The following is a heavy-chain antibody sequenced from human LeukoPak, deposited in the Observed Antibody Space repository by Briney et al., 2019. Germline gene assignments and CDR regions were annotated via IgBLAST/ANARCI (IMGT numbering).Heavy chain of an antibody. V-gene: IGHV3-72*01. CDR2: TKPYSHAT. Sequence: GGSLRLSCAASGFTFRDYNMDWVRQAPGKGLEWVGRTKPYSHATEYAASVNGRFSISRDDSRNSLYLQMTSLKIEDTAVYYCVRGFHSFDVWGRGTLVTVSS. CDR1: GFTFRDYN. J-gene: IGHJ2*01. CDR3: VRGFHSFDV.